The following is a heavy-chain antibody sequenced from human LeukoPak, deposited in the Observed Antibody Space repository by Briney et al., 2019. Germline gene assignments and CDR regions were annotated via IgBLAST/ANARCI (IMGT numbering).Heavy chain of an antibody. CDR1: GYTFTSYY. V-gene: IGHV1-46*01. J-gene: IGHJ4*02. D-gene: IGHD5-24*01. CDR2: INPSGGST. CDR3: ARDVGDGYAEDY. Sequence: GASVKVSCKASGYTFTSYYMHWVRQAPGQGLEWMGIINPSGGSTSHAQKFQGRVTMTRDTSTSTVYMELSSLRSEDTAVYYCARDVGDGYAEDYWGQGTLVTVSS.